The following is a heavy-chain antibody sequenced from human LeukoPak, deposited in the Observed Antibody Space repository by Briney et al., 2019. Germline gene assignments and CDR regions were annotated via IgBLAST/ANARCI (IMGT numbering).Heavy chain of an antibody. V-gene: IGHV4-30-4*01. CDR3: ARSGSWGLNWFDP. J-gene: IGHJ5*02. D-gene: IGHD6-13*01. CDR1: GGSLSSGDYY. CDR2: IYYSGCT. Sequence: SETLSLTCTVSGGSLSSGDYYWSWIRQPPGNGLEWIGYIYYSGCTYYSPSLKSRVTISVDTSKNQFSLKLSSVTAADTAVYYCARSGSWGLNWFDPWGQGTLVTVSS.